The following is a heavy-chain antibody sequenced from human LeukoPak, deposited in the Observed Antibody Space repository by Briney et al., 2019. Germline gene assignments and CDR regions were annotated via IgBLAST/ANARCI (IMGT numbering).Heavy chain of an antibody. CDR2: IYTSGST. Sequence: SETLSLTCTVPGXSISSYYWSWIRQPAGKGLEWIGRIYTSGSTNYNPSLKSRVTMSVDTSKNQFSLKLSSVTAADTAVYYCGRSSGYYFHFDYWGQGTLVTVSS. D-gene: IGHD3-22*01. J-gene: IGHJ4*02. CDR3: GRSSGYYFHFDY. CDR1: GXSISSYY. V-gene: IGHV4-4*07.